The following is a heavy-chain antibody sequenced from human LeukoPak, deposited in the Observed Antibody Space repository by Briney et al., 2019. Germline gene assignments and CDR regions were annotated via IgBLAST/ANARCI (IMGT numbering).Heavy chain of an antibody. CDR3: ARAQQRFWSGTSPRWFDY. CDR1: GVSISSSNSY. D-gene: IGHD3-3*01. J-gene: IGHJ4*02. Sequence: SETLSLTCTVSGVSISSSNSYWGWIRQPPGKGLEWIGSIYYSGNAYYNASLKIQVSVSIDTSTYQFSLRLTSVTAADTAVYYCARAQQRFWSGTSPRWFDYWGQGTLVTVSS. CDR2: IYYSGNA. V-gene: IGHV4-39*01.